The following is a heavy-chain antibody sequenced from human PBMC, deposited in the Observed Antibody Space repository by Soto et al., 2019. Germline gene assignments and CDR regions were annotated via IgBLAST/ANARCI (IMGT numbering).Heavy chain of an antibody. Sequence: QVQLVQSGAEVKKPGSSVKVSCKASGGTFSSYAISWVRQAPGQGLEWMGGIIPIFGTANYAQKFQGRVRITADKSTGTAYMELGSLRSEDTAVYYCARVEAVALRYYGMDVWGQGTTVTVSS. V-gene: IGHV1-69*06. CDR1: GGTFSSYA. J-gene: IGHJ6*02. CDR2: IIPIFGTA. CDR3: ARVEAVALRYYGMDV. D-gene: IGHD6-19*01.